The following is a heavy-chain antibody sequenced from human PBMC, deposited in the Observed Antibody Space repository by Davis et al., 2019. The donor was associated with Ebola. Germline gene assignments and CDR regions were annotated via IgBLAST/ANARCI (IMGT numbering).Heavy chain of an antibody. CDR2: IKQDGSEK. J-gene: IGHJ5*02. V-gene: IGHV3-7*01. Sequence: GESLKISCAASGFTVRSTYMSWVRQAPGKGLEWVANIKQDGSEKYYVDSEKGRFTISRDNAKNSLYLQMNSLRAEDTAVYYCARTIAVAGPGSWGQGTLVTVSS. D-gene: IGHD6-19*01. CDR3: ARTIAVAGPGS. CDR1: GFTVRSTY.